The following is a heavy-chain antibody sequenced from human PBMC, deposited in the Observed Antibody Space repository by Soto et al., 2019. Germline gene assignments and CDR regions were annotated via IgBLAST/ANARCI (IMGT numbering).Heavy chain of an antibody. Sequence: GSLRLSCAASGFTFTNYWMSWVRQTPGKGLEWLANINPDGSTKMFLDSVRGRFTISRDNAENSLFLQMNSLRAEDTAIYYCARDESEVSDNHRFDYWGQGALVTVSS. V-gene: IGHV3-7*03. CDR2: INPDGSTK. CDR3: ARDESEVSDNHRFDY. J-gene: IGHJ4*02. D-gene: IGHD1-20*01. CDR1: GFTFTNYW.